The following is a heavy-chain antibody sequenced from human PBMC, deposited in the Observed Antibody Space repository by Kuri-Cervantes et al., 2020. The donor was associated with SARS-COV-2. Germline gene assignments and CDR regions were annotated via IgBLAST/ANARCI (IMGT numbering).Heavy chain of an antibody. D-gene: IGHD2-2*02. CDR2: IGTAGDT. Sequence: GGSLRLSCAACGFTFSSYDMHWVRQATGKGLEWVSAIGTAGDTYYPGSVKGQFTISRENAKNSLYLQMNSLRAGDTAVYYCASGGDCSSTSCYRAEVNWGQGTLVTVSS. J-gene: IGHJ4*02. CDR3: ASGGDCSSTSCYRAEVN. CDR1: GFTFSSYD. V-gene: IGHV3-13*03.